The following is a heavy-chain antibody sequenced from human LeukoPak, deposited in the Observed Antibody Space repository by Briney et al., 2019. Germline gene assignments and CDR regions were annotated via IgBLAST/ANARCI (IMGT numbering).Heavy chain of an antibody. CDR2: IYYSGST. D-gene: IGHD6-13*01. CDR1: GGSISSSSYY. CDR3: ASLSAGTAIFDY. V-gene: IGHV4-39*07. Sequence: PSETLSLTCTVSGGSISSSSYYWGWIRQPPGKGLEWIGSIYYSGSTYYNPSLKSRVTISVDTSKNQFSLKLSSVTAADTAVYYCASLSAGTAIFDYWGQGTLVTVSS. J-gene: IGHJ4*02.